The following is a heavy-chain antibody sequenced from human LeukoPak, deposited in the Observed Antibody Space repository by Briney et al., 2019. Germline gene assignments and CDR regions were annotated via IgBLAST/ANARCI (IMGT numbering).Heavy chain of an antibody. CDR1: GFTFSSNG. D-gene: IGHD3-10*01. CDR2: IQYDGSKK. CDR3: AKDIGSYYDY. Sequence: PGGSLRLSCVASGFTFSSNGMHWVRQAPGKGLEWATFIQYDGSKKYYADSVKGRFTISRDNSKNTLYLEMNSLRAEDTAVYYCAKDIGSYYDYWGQGILVTVSS. V-gene: IGHV3-30*02. J-gene: IGHJ4*02.